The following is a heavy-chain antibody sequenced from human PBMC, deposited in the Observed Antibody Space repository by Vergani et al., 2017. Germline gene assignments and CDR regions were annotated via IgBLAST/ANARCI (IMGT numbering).Heavy chain of an antibody. CDR1: GFTLSNYD. Sequence: QVQLVESGGGVVQRGGSLRLSCATSGFTLSNYDMQWIRQAPGKGLEFVAFIQFDGSNRYYADSVKGRFTLSRDCSKNTLYLQMNSLRTDDTATYYCAKHFRGWGMDFWGQGTKVIVSS. V-gene: IGHV3-30*02. CDR2: IQFDGSNR. CDR3: AKHFRGWGMDF. D-gene: IGHD3-16*01. J-gene: IGHJ4*02.